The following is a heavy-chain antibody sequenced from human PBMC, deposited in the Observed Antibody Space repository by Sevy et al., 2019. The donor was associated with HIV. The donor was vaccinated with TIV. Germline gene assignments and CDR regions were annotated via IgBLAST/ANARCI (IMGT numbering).Heavy chain of an antibody. CDR3: ARESLAFAGGGGMDV. CDR1: GGSISSSSYY. CDR2: IYYSGST. D-gene: IGHD3-16*01. Sequence: LLQLRKTLSLTCTVSGGSISSSSYYWGWIRQPPGKGLEWIGSIYYSGSTYYNPSLKSRVTISVDTSKNQFSLKLSSVTAADTAVYYCARESLAFAGGGGMDVWGQGTTVTVSS. J-gene: IGHJ6*02. V-gene: IGHV4-39*02.